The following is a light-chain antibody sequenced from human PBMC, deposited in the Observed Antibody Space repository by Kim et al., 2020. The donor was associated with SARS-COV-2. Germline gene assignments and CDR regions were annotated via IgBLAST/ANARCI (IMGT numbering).Light chain of an antibody. V-gene: IGLV1-51*01. Sequence: GQKITISCSGSSSNIGNNYVSWHQQLPGTAPKLLIYDNNKRPSGIPDRFSGSKSGTSATLGITGLQTGDEADYYCGTWDSSLSAVVFGGGTQLTVL. CDR2: DNN. CDR1: SSNIGNNY. J-gene: IGLJ2*01. CDR3: GTWDSSLSAVV.